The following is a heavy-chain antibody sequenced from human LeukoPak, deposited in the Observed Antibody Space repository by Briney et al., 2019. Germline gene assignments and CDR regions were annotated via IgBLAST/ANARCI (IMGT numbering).Heavy chain of an antibody. CDR2: IYPDDSDT. J-gene: IGHJ6*02. CDR3: ARIKYCSSTSCYGLGDV. Sequence: GESLKISCKGSGYIFSTYWIGWVRQMPGRGLEWMGIIYPDDSDTRYNPSFQGQVTISADKSISSAFLQWSSLKASDTAMYYCARIKYCSSTSCYGLGDVWGQGTTVTVSS. V-gene: IGHV5-51*01. CDR1: GYIFSTYW. D-gene: IGHD2-2*01.